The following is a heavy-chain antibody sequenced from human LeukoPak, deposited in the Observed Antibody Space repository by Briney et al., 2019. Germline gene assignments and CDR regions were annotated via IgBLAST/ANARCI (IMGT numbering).Heavy chain of an antibody. D-gene: IGHD3-16*02. Sequence: GGSLRLSCAASGFTFSSYAMHWVRQAPGKGLEWVAVISYDGSNKYYADSVKGRFTISRDNSKNTLYLQMNSLRAEGTAVYYCAKDLNMITFGGVIVESWFDPWGQGTLVTVSS. J-gene: IGHJ5*02. V-gene: IGHV3-30*04. CDR3: AKDLNMITFGGVIVESWFDP. CDR2: ISYDGSNK. CDR1: GFTFSSYA.